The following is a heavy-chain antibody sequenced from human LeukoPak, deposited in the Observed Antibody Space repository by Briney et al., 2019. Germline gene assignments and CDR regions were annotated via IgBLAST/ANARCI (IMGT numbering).Heavy chain of an antibody. CDR3: ARGATRATRHFDL. V-gene: IGHV3-23*01. J-gene: IGHJ2*01. CDR2: IGGPGAHT. D-gene: IGHD2-15*01. Sequence: GGSLRLSCVASGFTFSSYSLTWVRQTPGKGLAWVSIIGGPGAHTFYADSVEGRFTISRDNSKNTVYLQMNSLRAEDTALYFCARGATRATRHFDLWGRGTLVTVSS. CDR1: GFTFSSYS.